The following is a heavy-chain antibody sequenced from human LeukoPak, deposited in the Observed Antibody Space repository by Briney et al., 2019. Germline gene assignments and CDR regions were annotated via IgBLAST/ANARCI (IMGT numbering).Heavy chain of an antibody. CDR2: ITSSSAYI. CDR1: GFTFSNYA. D-gene: IGHD1-20*01. J-gene: IGHJ3*01. V-gene: IGHV3-21*04. Sequence: GGSLRLSCAASGFTFSNYAINWVRQAPGKGLEWVSSITSSSAYIYYADSVQGRFSISRDNAKSSLYLQMNSLRAEDTALYYCARAYGKWNDVYFYAFDLWGQGTMVTVSS. CDR3: ARAYGKWNDVYFYAFDL.